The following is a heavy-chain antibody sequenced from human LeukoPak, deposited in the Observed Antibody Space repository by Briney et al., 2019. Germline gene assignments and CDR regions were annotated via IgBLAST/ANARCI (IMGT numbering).Heavy chain of an antibody. D-gene: IGHD3-10*01. CDR1: GYSISSGYY. V-gene: IGHV4-38-2*02. CDR2: IYHSGST. J-gene: IGHJ4*02. Sequence: SETLSLTCTVSGYSISSGYYWGWIRQPPGKGLEWIGSIYHSGSTYYNPSLKSRVTISVDTSKNQFSLKLSSVTAADTAVYYCAGFFSPHAITMVRGVNTGFDYWGQGTLVTVSS. CDR3: AGFFSPHAITMVRGVNTGFDY.